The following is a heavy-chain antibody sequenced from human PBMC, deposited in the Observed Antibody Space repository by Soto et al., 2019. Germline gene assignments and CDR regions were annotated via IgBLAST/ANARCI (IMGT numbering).Heavy chain of an antibody. J-gene: IGHJ5*02. CDR3: ARMESFGSLNWFDP. V-gene: IGHV1-8*01. CDR2: MNPGSGDT. Sequence: ASVKVSCKASGYTFTNNDVSWVRQATGQGLEWMGWMNPGSGDTGYAQRFQGRVTMTRDISIAAAYMELNSLTSEDTAIYYCARMESFGSLNWFDPWGQGTLVTVSS. CDR1: GYTFTNND. D-gene: IGHD5-18*01.